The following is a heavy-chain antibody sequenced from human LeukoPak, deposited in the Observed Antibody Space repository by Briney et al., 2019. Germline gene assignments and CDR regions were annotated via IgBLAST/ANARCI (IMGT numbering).Heavy chain of an antibody. V-gene: IGHV5-51*01. CDR1: GYSFTSYW. J-gene: IGHJ4*02. CDR2: IYPSDSGT. D-gene: IGHD3-10*01. CDR3: SRQIYYGSGSYSDY. Sequence: PGESLKISCKGTGYSFTSYWIGLVRQMPGKGLEWMGLIYPSDSGTKYSPSFQGQVTISADKSINTAYLQWSSLKASDTAMYYCSRQIYYGSGSYSDYWGQGTLVTVSS.